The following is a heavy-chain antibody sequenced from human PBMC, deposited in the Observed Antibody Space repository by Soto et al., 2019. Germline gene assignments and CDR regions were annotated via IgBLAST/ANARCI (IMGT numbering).Heavy chain of an antibody. V-gene: IGHV1-46*01. CDR3: ATRDPGHY. CDR2: ISTDGART. CDR1: GYTFTTYY. Sequence: QVQLVQSGAEVKKPGASVKVSCKASGYTFTTYYMHWVRQAPGQGLEWMGIISTDGARTSYAQNFQGRVTMTRDTSTRTVYMELSSLRSEDTAVYYCATRDPGHYWGQGTLGTVS. J-gene: IGHJ4*02.